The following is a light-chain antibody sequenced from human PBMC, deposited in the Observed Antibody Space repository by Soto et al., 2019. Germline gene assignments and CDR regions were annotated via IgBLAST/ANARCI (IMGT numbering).Light chain of an antibody. Sequence: QAVVTQPPSVSGAPGQRVTISCTGSSSNIGAGYDVHWYQQLPGTAPKLLIYGNSNRPSGVPDRFSGPKSGTSASLAITGLQAEDEADYYCQSYDSSRYVFGTGTKLTVL. CDR2: GNS. CDR1: SSNIGAGYD. J-gene: IGLJ1*01. CDR3: QSYDSSRYV. V-gene: IGLV1-40*01.